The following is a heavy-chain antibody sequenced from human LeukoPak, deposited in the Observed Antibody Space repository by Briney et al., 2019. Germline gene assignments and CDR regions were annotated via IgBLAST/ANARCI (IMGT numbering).Heavy chain of an antibody. Sequence: KAGGSLRLSCAASGFTFSNYAMSWIRQPPGKGLEWIGEINHSGSTNYNPSLKSRVTISVDTSKNQFSLKLSSVTAADTAVYYCASRYCSSTSCFTLNWFDPWGQGTLVTVSS. CDR2: INHSGST. CDR3: ASRYCSSTSCFTLNWFDP. V-gene: IGHV4-34*01. D-gene: IGHD2-2*01. J-gene: IGHJ5*02. CDR1: GFTFSNYA.